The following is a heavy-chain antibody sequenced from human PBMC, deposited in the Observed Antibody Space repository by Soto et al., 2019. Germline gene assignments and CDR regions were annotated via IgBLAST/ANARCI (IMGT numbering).Heavy chain of an antibody. CDR3: ARSQGGSSSLDIYYYYYYGMDV. D-gene: IGHD2-15*01. Sequence: QVQLVQSGAEVKKPGSSVKVSCKAPGGTFSSYAISWVRQAPGQGLEWMGGVIPIFGTAKYAQKFQGRVRITADESTSTGYMELRSLRSEDTAVYYCARSQGGSSSLDIYYYYYYGMDVWGQGPTVTVSS. J-gene: IGHJ6*02. CDR1: GGTFSSYA. CDR2: VIPIFGTA. V-gene: IGHV1-69*01.